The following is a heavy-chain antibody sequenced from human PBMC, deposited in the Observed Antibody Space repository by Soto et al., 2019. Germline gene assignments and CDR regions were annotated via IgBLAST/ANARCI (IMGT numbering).Heavy chain of an antibody. V-gene: IGHV3-11*06. J-gene: IGHJ6*02. CDR1: GFKFSDYH. CDR2: ISSSGTYT. D-gene: IGHD3-3*01. CDR3: ACVAPTIFGAQFHHNLVDV. Sequence: QVQLVQSGGGLVEPGGSLRLSCAASGFKFSDYHMTWIRQAQGKGLEWISYISSSGTYTTYTDSVKGRFTVSRDNAKSSLYLQTNRLTGEDTAVYYCACVAPTIFGAQFHHNLVDVWGQGNTVTVAS.